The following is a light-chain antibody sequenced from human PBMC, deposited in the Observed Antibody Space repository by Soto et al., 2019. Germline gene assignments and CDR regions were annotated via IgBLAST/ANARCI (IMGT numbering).Light chain of an antibody. CDR3: QQRNTWPPIT. CDR2: GAS. J-gene: IGKJ5*01. V-gene: IGKV3D-20*02. CDR1: QSVSNNY. Sequence: EIVLTQSPGTLSLSPGERATLSCRASQSVSNNYLAWYQQKPGQAPRLLIYGASNRATGIPDRFSGSGSGTDFTLTISRLEPEDFAVYYCQQRNTWPPITFGQGTRLEIK.